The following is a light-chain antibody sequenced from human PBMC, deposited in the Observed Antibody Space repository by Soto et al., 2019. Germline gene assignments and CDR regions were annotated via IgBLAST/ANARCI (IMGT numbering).Light chain of an antibody. Sequence: QSVLTQPASVSGSPGQSITISCTGTSSDVGGYNYVCWYQHHPGKAPKLIISEVSNRPSGVSDRFSGSKSGNTASLTISGLQPEGEADYYCTSFTSSTTYVFGTGTKVTVL. CDR3: TSFTSSTTYV. CDR2: EVS. V-gene: IGLV2-14*01. CDR1: SSDVGGYNY. J-gene: IGLJ1*01.